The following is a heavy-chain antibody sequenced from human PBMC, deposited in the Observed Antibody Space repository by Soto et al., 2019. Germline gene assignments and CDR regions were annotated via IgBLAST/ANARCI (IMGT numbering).Heavy chain of an antibody. J-gene: IGHJ6*02. V-gene: IGHV4-4*02. CDR3: ASVRGGYYNAMDV. Sequence: SETLSLTCAVSGGSISSSNWWSWVRQPPGKGLEWIGEIYHSGSTNYNPSLKSRVTISVDKSKNQFSLKLSSVTAADTAVYYCASVRGGYYNAMDVWGPGPTVTVSS. D-gene: IGHD3-10*02. CDR1: GGSISSSNW. CDR2: IYHSGST.